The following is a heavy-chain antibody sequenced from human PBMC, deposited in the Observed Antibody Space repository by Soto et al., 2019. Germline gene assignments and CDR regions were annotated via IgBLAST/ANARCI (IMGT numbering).Heavy chain of an antibody. CDR3: ARGIKYGAYSRWFDP. J-gene: IGHJ5*02. Sequence: QVQLVQSGAEVKKPGASVKVSCKASGYTFTSYDINWVRQATGQGLEYLGWMNPNSGNTAYVQKFKGRVTXTXDXSLXTAYMELSSLRSEDTAVYFCARGIKYGAYSRWFDPWGQGTLVTVSS. CDR1: GYTFTSYD. V-gene: IGHV1-8*01. D-gene: IGHD4-17*01. CDR2: MNPNSGNT.